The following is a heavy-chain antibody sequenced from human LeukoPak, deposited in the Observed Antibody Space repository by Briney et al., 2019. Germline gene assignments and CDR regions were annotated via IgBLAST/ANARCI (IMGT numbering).Heavy chain of an antibody. V-gene: IGHV4-34*01. Sequence: PSETLSLTCAVHGGSFSGYYWSWIRQPPGKGLEWIGEINHSGSTNYNPSLKSRVTISVDTSKNQFSLKLSSVTAADTAVYYCARGVWGTTGTTSFWFDPWGQGTLVTVSS. CDR1: GGSFSGYY. J-gene: IGHJ5*02. CDR3: ARGVWGTTGTTSFWFDP. CDR2: INHSGST. D-gene: IGHD1-7*01.